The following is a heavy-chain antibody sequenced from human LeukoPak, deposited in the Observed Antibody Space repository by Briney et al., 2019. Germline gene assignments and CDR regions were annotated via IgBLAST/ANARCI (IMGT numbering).Heavy chain of an antibody. J-gene: IGHJ3*02. CDR3: ARDPRIGSSSWPLI. V-gene: IGHV4-61*02. CDR1: GGSISSGNYY. CDR2: IYTNGTI. Sequence: SETLSLTCCVSGGSISSGNYYWSWIRQPAEKGLEWIGRIYTNGTINYNPSLKSRVTISLDTSKNQFSLKLSSVTAADTAVYYCARDPRIGSSSWPLIWGQGTMVTVSS. D-gene: IGHD6-13*01.